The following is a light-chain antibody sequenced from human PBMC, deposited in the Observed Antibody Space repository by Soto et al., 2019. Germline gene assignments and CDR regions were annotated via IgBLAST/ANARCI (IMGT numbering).Light chain of an antibody. CDR1: QSISRNY. CDR3: KQYGSLTYT. V-gene: IGKV3-20*01. Sequence: EIVLTQSPGTLSLSPGERATLSCRASQSISRNYLAWYQQKPGQVPRLFIYGAYSRATGIPDRFSGGGSGTDFTLSISRLEPEDFAVYSCKQYGSLTYTFCQGTKLEIK. J-gene: IGKJ2*01. CDR2: GAY.